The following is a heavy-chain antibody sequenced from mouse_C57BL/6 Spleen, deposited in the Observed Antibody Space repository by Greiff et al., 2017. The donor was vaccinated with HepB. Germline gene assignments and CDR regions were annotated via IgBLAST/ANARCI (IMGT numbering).Heavy chain of an antibody. CDR1: GYTFTNYW. CDR2: IYPGGGYT. V-gene: IGHV1-63*01. J-gene: IGHJ4*01. CDR3: ARIYYGPHYAMDY. D-gene: IGHD1-2*01. Sequence: QVQLQQSGAELVRPGTSVKMSCKASGYTFTNYWIGWAKQRPGHGLEWIGDIYPGGGYTNYNEKFKGKATLTADKSSSTAYMQFSSLTSEDSAIYDCARIYYGPHYAMDYWGQGTSVTVSS.